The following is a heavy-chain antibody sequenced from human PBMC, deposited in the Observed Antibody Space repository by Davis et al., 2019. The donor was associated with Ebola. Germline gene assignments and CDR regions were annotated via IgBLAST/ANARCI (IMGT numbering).Heavy chain of an antibody. CDR1: GFTFSDFS. CDR2: ITTGSNAI. V-gene: IGHV3-48*02. Sequence: PGGSLRLSCAASGFTFSDFSMNWVRQAPGEALEWISYITTGSNAIHYADSVKGRFTVSRDNVKNSLFLQMNSLRDEDSAVYYCVRDYISAFDLWGQGARVIVSS. J-gene: IGHJ5*02. CDR3: VRDYISAFDL.